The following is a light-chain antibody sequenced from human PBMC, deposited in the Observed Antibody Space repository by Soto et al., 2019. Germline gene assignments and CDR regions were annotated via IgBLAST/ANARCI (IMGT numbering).Light chain of an antibody. CDR1: QSVSSSY. J-gene: IGKJ1*01. V-gene: IGKV3-20*01. CDR2: DAS. Sequence: EIVLTQSPGTLSLSPGERATLSCRASQSVSSSYLAWYQQKPGQAPRLLIYDASSRATGIPDRFSGSGSGTDFTLTISRLEPEDSAVYYCQHYGNPPHWTFGQGTKVEIK. CDR3: QHYGNPPHWT.